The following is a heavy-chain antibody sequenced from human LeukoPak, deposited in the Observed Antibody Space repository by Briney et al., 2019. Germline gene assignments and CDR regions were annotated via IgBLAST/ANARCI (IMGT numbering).Heavy chain of an antibody. CDR1: GGSISSYY. CDR2: IYYSGST. CDR3: ARGGGTFDY. Sequence: SETLSLTCTVSGGSISSYYWSWIRQPPGKGLEWIGYIYYSGSTNYNPSLQSRVTISVDTSKNQFSLELSSVTAADTAVYYCARGGGTFDYWGQGTLVTVSS. J-gene: IGHJ4*02. V-gene: IGHV4-59*01. D-gene: IGHD1-26*01.